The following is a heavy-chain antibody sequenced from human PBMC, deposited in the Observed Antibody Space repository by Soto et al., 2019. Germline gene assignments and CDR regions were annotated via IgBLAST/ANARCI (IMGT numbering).Heavy chain of an antibody. CDR3: ARGGLQWLAPSRFDP. CDR1: GYTFTSYG. V-gene: IGHV1-18*01. Sequence: GASVKVSCKASGYTFTSYGISWVRQAPGQGLEWMGWISAYNGNTNYAQKLQGRVTMTTDTSTSTAYMELRSLRSDDTAVYYCARGGLQWLAPSRFDPWGQGTLVTVSS. CDR2: ISAYNGNT. D-gene: IGHD6-19*01. J-gene: IGHJ5*02.